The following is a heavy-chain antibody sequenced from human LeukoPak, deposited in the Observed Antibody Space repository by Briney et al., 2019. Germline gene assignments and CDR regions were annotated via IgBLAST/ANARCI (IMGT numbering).Heavy chain of an antibody. D-gene: IGHD3-3*01. CDR1: GGSFSGYY. Sequence: SETLSLTCAVYGGSFSGYYWSWIRQPPGKGLEWIGEINHSGSTNYNPSLKSRVTISVDTSKNQFSLKLSSVTAADTAVYYCARGVSPKRSGYYSGWFDPWGQGTLVTVSS. J-gene: IGHJ5*02. CDR2: INHSGST. V-gene: IGHV4-34*01. CDR3: ARGVSPKRSGYYSGWFDP.